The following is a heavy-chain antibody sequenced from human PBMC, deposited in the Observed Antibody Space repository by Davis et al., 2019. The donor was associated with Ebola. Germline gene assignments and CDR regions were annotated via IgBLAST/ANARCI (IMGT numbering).Heavy chain of an antibody. CDR1: GDSMSSYY. CDR3: ARGTVVVVVV. CDR2: IYYSGSA. J-gene: IGHJ4*02. Sequence: SETLSLTCTVSGDSMSSYYWSWIRQSPGKGLEWIGYIYYSGSARYNPSLKSRVTISVDASRSQFSLNLSSVTAADTAVYYCARGTVVVVVVWGQGTLVTVSS. V-gene: IGHV4-59*01. D-gene: IGHD2-15*01.